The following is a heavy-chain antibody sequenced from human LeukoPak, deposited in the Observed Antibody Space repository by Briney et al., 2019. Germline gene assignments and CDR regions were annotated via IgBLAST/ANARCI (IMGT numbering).Heavy chain of an antibody. D-gene: IGHD2-2*02. CDR3: ATIPREDIVVVPAAISEFDY. CDR1: GSTFSSYS. CDR2: ISSSSSYI. V-gene: IGHV3-21*01. J-gene: IGHJ4*02. Sequence: PGGSLRLSCAASGSTFSSYSMNWVRQAPGKGLEWVSSISSSSSYIFYADSVKGRFTISRDNAKNSLYLQMNSLRAEDTAVYYCATIPREDIVVVPAAISEFDYWGQGTLVTVSS.